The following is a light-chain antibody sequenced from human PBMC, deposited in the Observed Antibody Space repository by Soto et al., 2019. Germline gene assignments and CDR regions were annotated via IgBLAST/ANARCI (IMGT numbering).Light chain of an antibody. J-gene: IGKJ1*01. CDR2: KAS. CDR3: QQYNTYPPWT. CDR1: QSFNHW. Sequence: DIQMTQSPSTLSASVGDRVTITCRASQSFNHWLAWYQQKPGKAPRLLIYKASTLESGVPSRFSGSGSGTEFTLTISSLQPDDFATYSCQQYNTYPPWTFGQGTEVAIK. V-gene: IGKV1-5*03.